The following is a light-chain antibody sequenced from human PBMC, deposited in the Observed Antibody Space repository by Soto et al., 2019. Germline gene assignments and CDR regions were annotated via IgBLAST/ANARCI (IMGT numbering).Light chain of an antibody. V-gene: IGKV3-15*01. J-gene: IGKJ1*01. CDR1: QSVSSN. CDR2: GAS. Sequence: EIVMTQSPATLSVSPGERATLSCRASQSVSSNLAWYQQKPGQDPRLLIYGASTRATGIPARFSGSGSGTEFTLTVSSLLSEDFAVYYWQQYNNWPPWTFGQGTKVEIK. CDR3: QQYNNWPPWT.